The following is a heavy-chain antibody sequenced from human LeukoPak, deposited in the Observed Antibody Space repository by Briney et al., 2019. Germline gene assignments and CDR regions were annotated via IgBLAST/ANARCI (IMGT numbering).Heavy chain of an antibody. J-gene: IGHJ6*02. Sequence: SVKVSCKASGGTFSSYAISWVRQAPGQGLEWMGRIIPIFGIANYAQKFQGRATITADKSTSTAYMEPSSLRSEDTAVYYCARTGTYCSGGSCYWGYYYYGMDVWGQGTTVTVSS. CDR1: GGTFSSYA. CDR3: ARTGTYCSGGSCYWGYYYYGMDV. CDR2: IIPIFGIA. D-gene: IGHD2-15*01. V-gene: IGHV1-69*04.